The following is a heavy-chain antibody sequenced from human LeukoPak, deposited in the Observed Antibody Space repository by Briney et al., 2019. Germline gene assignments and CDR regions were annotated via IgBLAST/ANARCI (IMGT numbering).Heavy chain of an antibody. CDR3: AKALNIYSKSDGPH. Sequence: GGSLRLSCAASGFTFSSYVMIWVRQAPGKGLEWVLAISGSGGSTYYADSVKGRFTISRDNSKNTLYLQMNSLRAEDTAVYYCAKALNIYSKSDGPHWGQGTLVTVSS. J-gene: IGHJ4*02. CDR2: ISGSGGST. CDR1: GFTFSSYV. V-gene: IGHV3-23*01. D-gene: IGHD6-13*01.